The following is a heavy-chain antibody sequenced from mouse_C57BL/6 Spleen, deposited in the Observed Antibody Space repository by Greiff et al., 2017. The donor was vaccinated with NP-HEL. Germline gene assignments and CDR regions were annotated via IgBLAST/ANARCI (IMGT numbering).Heavy chain of an antibody. J-gene: IGHJ2*01. V-gene: IGHV5-4*01. CDR2: ISAGGSYT. D-gene: IGHD1-1*01. Sequence: EVHLVESGGGLVKPGGSLKLSCAASGFTFSSYAMPWVRQTPEKRLEWVATISAGGSYTYYPDNVKGRFTISMDNAKNNLYLQMSHLTSEDTAVYYCARDINYYGSSHYFDYWGQGTTLTVSS. CDR1: GFTFSSYA. CDR3: ARDINYYGSSHYFDY.